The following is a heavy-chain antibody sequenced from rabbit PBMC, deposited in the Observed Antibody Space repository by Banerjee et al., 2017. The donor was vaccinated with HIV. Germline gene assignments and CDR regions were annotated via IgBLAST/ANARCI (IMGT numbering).Heavy chain of an antibody. V-gene: IGHV1S40*01. CDR3: ARKYGSSSGYYNL. J-gene: IGHJ4*01. Sequence: QSLEESGGDLVKPGASLTLTCTASGFSFSSSYWICWVRQAPGKGLEWIACIYAGSSGTTYYASWAKGRFTISKTASTTVTLQMTSLTAADTATYFCARKYGSSSGYYNLWGQGTLVTVS. CDR1: GFSFSSSYW. D-gene: IGHD1-1*01. CDR2: IYAGSSGTT.